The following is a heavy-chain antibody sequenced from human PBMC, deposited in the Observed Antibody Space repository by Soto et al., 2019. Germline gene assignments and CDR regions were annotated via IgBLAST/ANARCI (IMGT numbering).Heavy chain of an antibody. CDR2: IHHSGSS. J-gene: IGHJ4*02. Sequence: SETLSLTCAFSGGSISNNNWWSWVRQPPGKGLEWIGEIHHSGSSNYNPSLKSRVTISADTSKNQLSLKLSSVTAADTAVYYCARDTHPVAAAGKRVGLWGQGTLVTVSS. CDR3: ARDTHPVAAAGKRVGL. CDR1: GGSISNNNW. V-gene: IGHV4-4*02. D-gene: IGHD6-13*01.